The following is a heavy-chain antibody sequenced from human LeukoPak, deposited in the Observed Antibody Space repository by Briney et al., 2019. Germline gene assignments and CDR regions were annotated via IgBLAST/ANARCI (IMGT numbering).Heavy chain of an antibody. D-gene: IGHD2-2*01. CDR3: ARIIVVVPAAPYYFDY. J-gene: IGHJ4*02. CDR2: ICYSGST. CDR1: GFTFSSYG. Sequence: GSLRLSCAASGFTFSSYGMSWIRQPPGKGLEWIGSICYSGSTYYNPSLKSRVTISVDTSKNQFSLRLSSVTAADTAVCYCARIIVVVPAAPYYFDYWGQGTLVTVSS. V-gene: IGHV4-38-2*01.